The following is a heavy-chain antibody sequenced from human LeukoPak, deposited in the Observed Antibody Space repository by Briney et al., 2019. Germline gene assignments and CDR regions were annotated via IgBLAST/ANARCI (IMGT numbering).Heavy chain of an antibody. D-gene: IGHD1-14*01. CDR2: IYISGST. Sequence: PSETLSPTCTVSGGSFSSYCWSWIRQPAGKGLECIGRIYISGSTSYNPSLKSRVTMSVDTSKNQFSLRLSSVTAADTAVYYCATANRYSLYMDVWGKGTTVTVSS. J-gene: IGHJ6*03. CDR1: GGSFSSYC. CDR3: ATANRYSLYMDV. V-gene: IGHV4-4*07.